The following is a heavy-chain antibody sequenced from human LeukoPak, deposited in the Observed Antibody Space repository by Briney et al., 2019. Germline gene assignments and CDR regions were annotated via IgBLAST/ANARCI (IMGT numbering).Heavy chain of an antibody. D-gene: IGHD6-19*01. CDR3: ARDSPYSSGWYGRGFYFDH. Sequence: ASVKVSCKASGYTFTGYYMYWVRQAPGQGLEWMGWINPNSGGTNYAQKFQGRVTMTRDTSISTAYMELSRLRSDDTAVYYCARDSPYSSGWYGRGFYFDHWGQGTLVTVSS. CDR1: GYTFTGYY. J-gene: IGHJ4*02. CDR2: INPNSGGT. V-gene: IGHV1-2*02.